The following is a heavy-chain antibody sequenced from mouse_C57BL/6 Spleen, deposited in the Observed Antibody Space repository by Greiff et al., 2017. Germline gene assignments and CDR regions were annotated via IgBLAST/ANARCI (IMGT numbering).Heavy chain of an antibody. J-gene: IGHJ4*01. V-gene: IGHV1-69*01. CDR3: ARVGYYYGSSYPYYYAMDY. CDR1: GYTFTSYW. Sequence: QVQLQQPGAELVMPGASVKLSCKASGYTFTSYWMHWVKQRPGQGLEWIGEIDPSDSYTNYNHKFKGKSTLTVDKSSSTAYMQLSSLTSEDSAVYYCARVGYYYGSSYPYYYAMDYWGQGTSVTVSS. CDR2: IDPSDSYT. D-gene: IGHD1-1*01.